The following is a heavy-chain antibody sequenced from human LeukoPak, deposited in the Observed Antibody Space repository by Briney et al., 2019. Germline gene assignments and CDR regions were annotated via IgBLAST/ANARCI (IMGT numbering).Heavy chain of an antibody. D-gene: IGHD4-23*01. V-gene: IGHV3-7*01. J-gene: IGHJ6*03. CDR2: IKQDGSEK. CDR1: GFTFSSYW. CDR3: VRSVVSYYYYMDV. Sequence: GGSLRLSCAASGFTFSSYWMSWVRQAPGKGLEWVANIKQDGSEKYYVDSVKGRFTISRDNAKNSLYLQMNSLRAEDTAVYYCVRSVVSYYYYMDVWGKGTTVTISS.